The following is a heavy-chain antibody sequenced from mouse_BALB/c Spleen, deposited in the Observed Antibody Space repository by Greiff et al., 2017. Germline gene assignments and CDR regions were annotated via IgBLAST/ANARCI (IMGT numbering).Heavy chain of an antibody. CDR2: ISYSGST. CDR3: ARDSSGYAYFDY. V-gene: IGHV3-2*02. Sequence: VQLKESGPGLVKPSQSLSLTCTVTGYSITSDYAWNWIRQFPGNKLEWMGYISYSGSTSYNPSLKSRISITRDTSKNQFFLQLNSVTTEDTATYYCARDSSGYAYFDYWGQGTTLTVSS. D-gene: IGHD3-2*01. J-gene: IGHJ2*01. CDR1: GYSITSDYA.